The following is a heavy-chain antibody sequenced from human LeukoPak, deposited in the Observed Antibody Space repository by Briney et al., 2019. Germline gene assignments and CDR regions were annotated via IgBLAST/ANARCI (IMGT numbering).Heavy chain of an antibody. CDR3: ARGSIVVVPAAMGHNWFDP. D-gene: IGHD2-2*01. Sequence: GASVKVSCKASGGTFSSYAISWVRQAPGQGLEWMGGIIPIFGTANYAQKFQGRVTITTDEPTSTAYMELSSLRSEDTAVYYCARGSIVVVPAAMGHNWFDPWGQGTLVTVSS. CDR2: IIPIFGTA. CDR1: GGTFSSYA. V-gene: IGHV1-69*05. J-gene: IGHJ5*02.